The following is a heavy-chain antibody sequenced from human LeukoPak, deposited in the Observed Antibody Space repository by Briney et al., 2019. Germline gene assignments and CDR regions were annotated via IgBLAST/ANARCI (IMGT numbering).Heavy chain of an antibody. CDR2: ISSSSSYI. CDR3: ARGKHIIYDSSGYYLDY. Sequence: GGSLRLSCAASGFTSSSYSMNWVRQAPGKGLEWVSSISSSSSYIYYADSVKGRFTISRDNAKNSLYLQMNSLRAEDTAVYYCARGKHIIYDSSGYYLDYWGQGTLVTFSS. D-gene: IGHD3-22*01. J-gene: IGHJ4*02. CDR1: GFTSSSYS. V-gene: IGHV3-21*01.